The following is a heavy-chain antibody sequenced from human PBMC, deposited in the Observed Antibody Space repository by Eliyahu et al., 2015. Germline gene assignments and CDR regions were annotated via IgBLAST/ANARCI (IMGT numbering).Heavy chain of an antibody. V-gene: IGHV1-8*01. J-gene: IGHJ6*02. CDR1: GYTFTSYD. Sequence: QVQLVQSGAEVKKPGASVKVSCKASGYTFTSYDXNWVRQATGQGLEWMGWMNPNSGNTGYAQKFQGRVTMTRNTSISTAYMELSSLRSEDTAVYYCARGIDFWSGYLYYYGMDVWGQGTTVTVSS. CDR2: MNPNSGNT. CDR3: ARGIDFWSGYLYYYGMDV. D-gene: IGHD3-3*01.